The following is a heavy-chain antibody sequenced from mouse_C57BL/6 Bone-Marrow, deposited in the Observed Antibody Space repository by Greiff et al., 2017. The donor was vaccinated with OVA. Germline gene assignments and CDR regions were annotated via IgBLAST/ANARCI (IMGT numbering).Heavy chain of an antibody. CDR2: IDPSDSYT. CDR3: ATKIDLQSFFDY. CDR1: GYTFTSYW. V-gene: IGHV1-59*01. Sequence: QVQLQQPGAELVRPGTSVKLSCKASGYTFTSYWMHWVKQRPGQGLEWIGVIDPSDSYTNYTQKFKGKATLTVDTSSSTAYMQLSSLTAEDSAVYYCATKIDLQSFFDYWGQGTTLTVSS. D-gene: IGHD2-1*01. J-gene: IGHJ2*01.